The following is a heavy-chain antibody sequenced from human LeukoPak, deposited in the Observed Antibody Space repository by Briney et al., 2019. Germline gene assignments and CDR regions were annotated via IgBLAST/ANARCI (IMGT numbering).Heavy chain of an antibody. J-gene: IGHJ4*02. Sequence: GGSLRLSCAASGFTFSSYAMHWVRQAPGKGLEWVAHTSYDGNNKYYGDSVKGRFTISRDNSKNTLYLQMNSLRAEDTAVYYCARDPTKRWLQNYFDDWGQGTLVTVSS. CDR3: ARDPTKRWLQNYFDD. V-gene: IGHV3-30*04. CDR2: TSYDGNNK. D-gene: IGHD5-24*01. CDR1: GFTFSSYA.